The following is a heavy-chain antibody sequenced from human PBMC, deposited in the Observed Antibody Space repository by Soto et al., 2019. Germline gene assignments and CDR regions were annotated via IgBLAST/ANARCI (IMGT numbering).Heavy chain of an antibody. CDR3: ARPRVTMVRSGFDI. V-gene: IGHV4-34*01. J-gene: IGHJ3*02. Sequence: SETLSLTCAVYGGSFSGYYWSWIRQPPGKGLEWIGEINHSGSTNYNPSLKSRVTISVDTSKNQFSLKLSSVTAADTAVYYCARPRVTMVRSGFDIWGQGTMVTVSS. CDR1: GGSFSGYY. D-gene: IGHD3-10*01. CDR2: INHSGST.